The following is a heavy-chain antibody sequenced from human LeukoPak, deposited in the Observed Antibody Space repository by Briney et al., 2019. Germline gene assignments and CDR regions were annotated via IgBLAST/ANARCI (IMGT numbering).Heavy chain of an antibody. CDR3: ARAYDFWTGQYYLDY. CDR2: ISAYNGNT. CDR1: GYTFTSYG. Sequence: ASVKVSCKASGYTFTSYGISWVRQAPGQGVEGMGWISAYNGNTNYAQKLQGRVTMSTDTSTSTGYMELRSLRSDDTAVYYCARAYDFWTGQYYLDYWGQGTLVTVSS. J-gene: IGHJ4*02. D-gene: IGHD3-3*01. V-gene: IGHV1-18*01.